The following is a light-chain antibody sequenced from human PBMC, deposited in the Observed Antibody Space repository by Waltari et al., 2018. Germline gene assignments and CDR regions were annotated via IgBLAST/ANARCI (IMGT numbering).Light chain of an antibody. CDR3: SSYTSSSTYV. V-gene: IGLV2-14*03. CDR1: SSAVGGYNY. J-gene: IGLJ1*01. CDR2: DVS. Sequence: QSALIQPAPVSGSPGQSITISCTGTSSAVGGYNYVSWYQQHPGKAPKLMIYDVSNRPSGVSNRFSGSKSGNTASLTISGLQAEDEADYYCSSYTSSSTYVFGTGTKVTVL.